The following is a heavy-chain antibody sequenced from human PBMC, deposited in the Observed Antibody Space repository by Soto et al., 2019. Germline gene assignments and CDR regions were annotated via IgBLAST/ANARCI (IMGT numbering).Heavy chain of an antibody. J-gene: IGHJ6*02. V-gene: IGHV4-34*01. CDR2: INHSGST. Sequence: SETLSLTCAVYGGSFSGYYWSWIRQPPGKGLEWIGEINHSGSTNYNPSLKSRVTISVDTSRNQFSLKLSSVTAADTAVYYCARGGHYYDSSGYYYQVYYYGMDVWGQGTTVTVSS. D-gene: IGHD3-22*01. CDR1: GGSFSGYY. CDR3: ARGGHYYDSSGYYYQVYYYGMDV.